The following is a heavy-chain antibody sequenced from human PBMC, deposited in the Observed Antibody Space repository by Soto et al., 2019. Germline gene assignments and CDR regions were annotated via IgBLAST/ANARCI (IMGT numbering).Heavy chain of an antibody. D-gene: IGHD3-9*01. Sequence: GGSLRLSCAASGLSFSNYAMSWVRQTPGKGLEWVSAISGHGADTYYADSVKGRFTISRDNSKNALYLHMSSPRAEDTAVYYCARVTPFDMEGYYYGMDVWGQGTTVTVSS. V-gene: IGHV3-23*01. J-gene: IGHJ6*02. CDR2: ISGHGADT. CDR1: GLSFSNYA. CDR3: ARVTPFDMEGYYYGMDV.